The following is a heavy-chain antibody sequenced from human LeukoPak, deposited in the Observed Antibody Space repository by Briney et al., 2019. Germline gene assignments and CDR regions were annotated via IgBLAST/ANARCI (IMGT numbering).Heavy chain of an antibody. CDR1: GYTFTGYY. Sequence: GASVKVSCNASGYTFTGYYMHWVRQAPGQGLEWMGRINPNSGGTNYAQKFQGRVTMTRDTSISTAYMELSRLRSDDTAVYYCARGPSGYCSGGSCYLVDYWGQGTLVTVSS. D-gene: IGHD2-15*01. CDR3: ARGPSGYCSGGSCYLVDY. CDR2: INPNSGGT. V-gene: IGHV1-2*06. J-gene: IGHJ4*02.